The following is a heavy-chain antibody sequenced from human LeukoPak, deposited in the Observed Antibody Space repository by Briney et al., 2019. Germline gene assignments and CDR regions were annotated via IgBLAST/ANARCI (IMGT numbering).Heavy chain of an antibody. V-gene: IGHV3-15*01. Sequence: GGSLRLSCAASGFTFSNVWMSWVRQAPGKGLEWVGRIKRKSDGGTPDYAAPVKGRFTILRDDSINTLYLQMNSLKTDDTAVYHCVTGGHYFGTWGQGTLVTVSP. CDR3: VTGGHYFGT. CDR1: GFTFSNVW. CDR2: IKRKSDGGTP. J-gene: IGHJ5*02. D-gene: IGHD3-10*01.